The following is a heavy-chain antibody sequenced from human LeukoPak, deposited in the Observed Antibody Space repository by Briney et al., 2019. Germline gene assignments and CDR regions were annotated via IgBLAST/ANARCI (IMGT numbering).Heavy chain of an antibody. CDR1: GGSISSSSYY. D-gene: IGHD2-15*01. J-gene: IGHJ3*02. CDR3: ARPWWQADAFDI. CDR2: IYYSGST. Sequence: PSETLSLTCTVSGGSISSSSYYWGWIRQPPGKGLEWIGSIYYSGSTYYIPSLKSRVTISVDTSKNQFSLKLSSVTAADTAVYYCARPWWQADAFDIWGQGTMVTVSS. V-gene: IGHV4-39*01.